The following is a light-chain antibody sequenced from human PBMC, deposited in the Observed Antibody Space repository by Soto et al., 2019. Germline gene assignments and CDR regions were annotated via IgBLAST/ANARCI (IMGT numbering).Light chain of an antibody. CDR3: QHYNSYSEA. CDR2: GAS. Sequence: EIVLTQSPGILSLYTGERASLSCGASQSISSSFLAWYQQKPGQAPRLLIYGASSRATGIPDRFSGTGSETDFTLTISRLEPEDFATYYCQHYNSYSEAFGQGTKADVK. CDR1: QSISSSF. V-gene: IGKV3-20*01. J-gene: IGKJ1*01.